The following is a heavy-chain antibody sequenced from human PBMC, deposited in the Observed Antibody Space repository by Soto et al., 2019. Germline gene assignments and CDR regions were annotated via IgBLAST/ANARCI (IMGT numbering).Heavy chain of an antibody. CDR3: ARDSGHYYRSDAFDK. D-gene: IGHD1-26*01. Sequence: ASVKVSCKASGYTFTASYMHWVRQAPGQGLEWMGIIDPSGGSTSYSQKFQGRVTMTRDTSTSTVYMELDSLRSEDTAVFYCARDSGHYYRSDAFDKWGQGTMVTVSS. J-gene: IGHJ3*02. V-gene: IGHV1-46*01. CDR2: IDPSGGST. CDR1: GYTFTASY.